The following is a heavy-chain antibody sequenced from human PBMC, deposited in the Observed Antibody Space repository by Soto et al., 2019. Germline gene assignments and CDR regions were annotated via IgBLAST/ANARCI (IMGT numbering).Heavy chain of an antibody. CDR2: ISGSGGST. CDR1: GFTFSSYA. Sequence: GGSLRLSCAASGFTFSSYAMSWVRQAPGKGLEWVSAISGSGGSTYYADSVKGQFTISRDNSKNTLYLQMNSLRAEDTAVYYCAKGSTGITIFGVVIPSFDYWGQGTLVTVSS. CDR3: AKGSTGITIFGVVIPSFDY. D-gene: IGHD3-3*01. V-gene: IGHV3-23*01. J-gene: IGHJ4*02.